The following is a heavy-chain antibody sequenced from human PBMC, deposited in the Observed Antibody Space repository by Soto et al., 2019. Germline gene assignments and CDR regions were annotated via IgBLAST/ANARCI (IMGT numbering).Heavy chain of an antibody. J-gene: IGHJ5*02. CDR2: INHSGGP. D-gene: IGHD1-1*01. Sequence: SETLSLTCAVYGGSFSGYYWSWLRQPPGKGLEWIGEINHSGGPNYNPSLKSRVTISVDTSKNQFSLKMTSVTAADTAVYYCATANWSHHYFDPWGQGTLVTVSS. CDR3: ATANWSHHYFDP. V-gene: IGHV4-34*01. CDR1: GGSFSGYY.